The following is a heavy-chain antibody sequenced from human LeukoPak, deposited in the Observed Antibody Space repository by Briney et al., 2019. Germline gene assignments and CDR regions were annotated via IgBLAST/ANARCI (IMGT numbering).Heavy chain of an antibody. CDR2: ISYDGSNK. Sequence: GGSLRLSCAASGFTFSSYAMHWVRQAPGKGLEWVAVISYDGSNKYYADSVKGRFTISRDNSKNTLYLQLNSLRAEDTTVYYCARHCAAAAGKYNWFDPWGQGTLVTVSS. D-gene: IGHD6-13*01. CDR1: GFTFSSYA. J-gene: IGHJ5*02. CDR3: ARHCAAAAGKYNWFDP. V-gene: IGHV3-30*04.